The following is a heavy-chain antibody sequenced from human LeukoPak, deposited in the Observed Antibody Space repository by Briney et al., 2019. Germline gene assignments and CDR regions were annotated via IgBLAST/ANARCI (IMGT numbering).Heavy chain of an antibody. J-gene: IGHJ5*02. CDR1: GVSFSSFY. D-gene: IGHD1-26*01. V-gene: IGHV4-4*07. CDR2: ISTSGNI. CDR3: ARHKSYGPYRGWFDP. Sequence: SETLSLTCTVSGVSFSSFYWSWIRQPAGKGLEWIGHISTSGNIKYNPSLKSRVTMSVDTSKNQFSLKLSSVTAADTAVYYCARHKSYGPYRGWFDPWGQGTLVTVSS.